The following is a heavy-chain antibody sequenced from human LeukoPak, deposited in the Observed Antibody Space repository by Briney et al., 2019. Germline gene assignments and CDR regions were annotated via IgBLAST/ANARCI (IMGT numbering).Heavy chain of an antibody. CDR1: GSSISSYY. V-gene: IGHV4-59*08. CDR3: AFDY. CDR2: IYYTGST. Sequence: SETLSLTCTVSGSSISSYYWTWVRQPPGKGLEYIGYIYYTGSTNSSPSLKSRVTISLDTSKNQFSLKLNSVTAADTAVYFYAFDYWGQGTLVTVSS. J-gene: IGHJ4*02.